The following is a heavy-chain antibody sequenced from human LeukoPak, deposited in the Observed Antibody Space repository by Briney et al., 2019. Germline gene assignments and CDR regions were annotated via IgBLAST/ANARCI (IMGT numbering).Heavy chain of an antibody. J-gene: IGHJ6*03. CDR2: ISSSSSTI. CDR3: ARERYCSSTSCSGNYYYYMDV. Sequence: PGGSLRLSCAASGFTFSNYAMSWVRQAPGKGLEWVSYISSSSSTIYYADSVKGRFTISRDNAKNSLYLQMYSLRAEDTAVYYCARERYCSSTSCSGNYYYYMDVWGKGTTVTVSS. V-gene: IGHV3-48*01. CDR1: GFTFSNYA. D-gene: IGHD2-2*01.